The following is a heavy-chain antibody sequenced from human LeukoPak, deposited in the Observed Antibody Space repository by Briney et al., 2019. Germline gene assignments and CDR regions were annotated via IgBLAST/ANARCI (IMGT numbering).Heavy chain of an antibody. Sequence: GESLKISCKGSGYSFTSYWIGWVRQMPGKGLEWMGIIYPGDSDTRYSPSFQGQVTISADKSISTAYLQWSSLKASDTAMYYCARRGYYYDSSGLVYYFDYWGQGTLVTVSS. CDR3: ARRGYYYDSSGLVYYFDY. V-gene: IGHV5-51*01. J-gene: IGHJ4*02. CDR2: IYPGDSDT. D-gene: IGHD3-22*01. CDR1: GYSFTSYW.